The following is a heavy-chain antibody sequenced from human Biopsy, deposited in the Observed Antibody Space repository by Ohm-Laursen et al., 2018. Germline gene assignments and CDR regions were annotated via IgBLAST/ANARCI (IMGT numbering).Heavy chain of an antibody. CDR3: AKDRYNYTPIGGFSMDV. CDR2: ITGSGAGT. D-gene: IGHD5-18*01. J-gene: IGHJ6*02. Sequence: SLRLSCAASGFTFGVHAMAWVRQAPGQGLEWVSAITGSGAGTYYTESVKGRFTISRDNSRDTLYLQMSSLRAEDTAVYYCAKDRYNYTPIGGFSMDVWGQGTTVTVSS. CDR1: GFTFGVHA. V-gene: IGHV3-23*01.